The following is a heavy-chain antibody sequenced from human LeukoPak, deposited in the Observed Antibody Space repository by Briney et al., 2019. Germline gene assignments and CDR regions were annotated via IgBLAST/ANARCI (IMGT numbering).Heavy chain of an antibody. Sequence: SETPSLTCTVSGDPFNSDRYDWGWIRQPPGKGLEWIGSIQHSGNTYYNPSLKSRLTISVDTSKNQFSLKLNYVTAADTAVYYCARDRPQWGQGTLVTVSS. CDR2: IQHSGNT. V-gene: IGHV4-39*02. CDR3: ARDRPQ. J-gene: IGHJ4*02. CDR1: GDPFNSDRYD.